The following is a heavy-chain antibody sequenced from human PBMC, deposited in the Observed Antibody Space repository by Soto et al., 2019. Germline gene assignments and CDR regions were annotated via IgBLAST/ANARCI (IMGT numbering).Heavy chain of an antibody. CDR1: GYTFTNYY. D-gene: IGHD2-21*01. Sequence: GASVKVSCKASGYTFTNYYMHWVRQAPGQGLEWMGIINPSGGSTSYAQKFQGRVTMTRDTSTSTVYMELSSLRSEDTAVYYCARKVMRKDPHGPDTDRGMDVWGQWTTVTVSS. CDR3: ARKVMRKDPHGPDTDRGMDV. V-gene: IGHV1-46*01. J-gene: IGHJ6*02. CDR2: INPSGGST.